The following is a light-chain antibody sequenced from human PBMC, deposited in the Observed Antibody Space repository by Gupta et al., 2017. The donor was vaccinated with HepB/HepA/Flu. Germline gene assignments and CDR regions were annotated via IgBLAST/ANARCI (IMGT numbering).Light chain of an antibody. V-gene: IGKV3-15*01. CDR2: GAS. J-gene: IGKJ4*01. Sequence: IVMTQSPATLSVSPGERATLSCRASQRISSNLAWYQKKPGQAPRILMYGASNRATGNPARFSGSGSETDFTLTNSRLQYEDFAVYYRQQDHNLFTFGEGTKVEIK. CDR3: QQDHNLFT. CDR1: QRISSN.